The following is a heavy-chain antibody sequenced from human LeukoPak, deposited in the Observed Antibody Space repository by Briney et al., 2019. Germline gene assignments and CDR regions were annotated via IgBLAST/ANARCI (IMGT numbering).Heavy chain of an antibody. CDR1: GFTLSSYS. Sequence: GGSLRLSCTASGFTLSSYSMHWVRQAPGKGLEWVAVISYDGSNKYFADSVKGRFTISRDNSKNTLYLQLNTQRSEDTAVYYCARDDSNYYDTSGYYGGPFDYWGQGTLVTVSS. CDR2: ISYDGSNK. D-gene: IGHD3-22*01. CDR3: ARDDSNYYDTSGYYGGPFDY. J-gene: IGHJ4*02. V-gene: IGHV3-30-3*01.